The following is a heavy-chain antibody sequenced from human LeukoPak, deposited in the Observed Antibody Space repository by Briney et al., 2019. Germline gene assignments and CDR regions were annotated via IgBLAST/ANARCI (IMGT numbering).Heavy chain of an antibody. Sequence: GGSLRLSCAASGFTFSDHYMDWVRQAPGKGLEWVGRTRNKANSYTTEYAASVKGRFTISRDDPKNSLYLQMNSLKTEDTAVYYCARGSSGWYGDDAFDIWGQGTMVTVSS. CDR2: TRNKANSYTT. CDR3: ARGSSGWYGDDAFDI. D-gene: IGHD6-19*01. CDR1: GFTFSDHY. V-gene: IGHV3-72*01. J-gene: IGHJ3*02.